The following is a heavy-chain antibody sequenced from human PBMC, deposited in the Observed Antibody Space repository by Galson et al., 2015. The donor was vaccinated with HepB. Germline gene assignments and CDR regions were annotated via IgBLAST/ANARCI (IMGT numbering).Heavy chain of an antibody. V-gene: IGHV3-11*01. CDR3: ARDRNYYYDSSGYYFCAFDI. CDR1: GFTFSDYY. Sequence: SLRLSCAASGFTFSDYYMSWIRQAPGKGLEWVSYISSSGSTIYYADSVKGRFTISRDNAKNSLYLQMNSLRAEDTAVYYCARDRNYYYDSSGYYFCAFDIWGQGTMVTVSS. J-gene: IGHJ3*02. D-gene: IGHD3-22*01. CDR2: ISSSGSTI.